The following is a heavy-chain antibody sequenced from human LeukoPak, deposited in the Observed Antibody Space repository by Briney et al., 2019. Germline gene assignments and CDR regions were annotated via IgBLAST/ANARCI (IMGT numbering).Heavy chain of an antibody. CDR2: INHSGGT. V-gene: IGHV4-34*01. Sequence: SETLSLTCAVYGGSFSGYYWSWIRQPPGKGLEWIGEINHSGGTNYNPSLKSRVTISVDTSKNQFSLKLSSVTAADTAVYYCARGAPYYFDYWGQGTLVTVSS. CDR3: ARGAPYYFDY. J-gene: IGHJ4*02. CDR1: GGSFSGYY.